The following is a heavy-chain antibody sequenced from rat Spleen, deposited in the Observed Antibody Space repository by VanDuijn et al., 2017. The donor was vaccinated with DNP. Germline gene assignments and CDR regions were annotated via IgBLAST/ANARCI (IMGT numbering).Heavy chain of an antibody. CDR3: IRRTVVTGAMDA. CDR1: GFTFSDFP. D-gene: IGHD1-1*01. Sequence: EVQLVESGGGLVQPGRSMKLSCAASGFTFSDFPMAWVRQTPTKGLEWFATISTNGGGTYYRDSVRGRFTISRDNAQSTLDLQMNSLRSEDTATYYCIRRTVVTGAMDAWGQGTAVAVSS. J-gene: IGHJ4*01. CDR2: ISTNGGGT. V-gene: IGHV5-46*01.